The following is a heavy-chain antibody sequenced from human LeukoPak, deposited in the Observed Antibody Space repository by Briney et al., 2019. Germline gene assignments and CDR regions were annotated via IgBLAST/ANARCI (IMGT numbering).Heavy chain of an antibody. D-gene: IGHD6-25*01. CDR2: IGTSSTTI. J-gene: IGHJ6*03. CDR1: GFTFSSYT. V-gene: IGHV3-48*01. Sequence: GGSLRLSCAASGFTFSSYTMNWVRQPPGKGRGWVSNIGTSSTTIYYADSVKGRFTISRDNAKNSLYLQMNSLRADDTAVYYCARFAAGGSYYYYMDVWGRGTTVTVSS. CDR3: ARFAAGGSYYYYMDV.